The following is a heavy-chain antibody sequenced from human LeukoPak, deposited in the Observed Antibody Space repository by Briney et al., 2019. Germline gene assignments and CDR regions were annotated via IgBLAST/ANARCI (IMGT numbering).Heavy chain of an antibody. CDR1: GYTFCSYW. V-gene: IGHV3-74*01. D-gene: IGHD2-2*01. J-gene: IGHJ3*02. CDR2: INSDGSST. CDR3: AMSYCSSTSCYWAAGDAFDI. Sequence: GGSLRLSSAASGYTFCSYWMYWVRATPGKGLVWVSRINSDGSSTSYADSVKGRFTISRDNAQNTLYLQMNSLRAEDTAVYYCAMSYCSSTSCYWAAGDAFDIWGQGTMVTVSS.